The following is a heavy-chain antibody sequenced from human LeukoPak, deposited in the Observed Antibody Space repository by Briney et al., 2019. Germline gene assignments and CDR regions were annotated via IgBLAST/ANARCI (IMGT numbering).Heavy chain of an antibody. CDR1: GYIFTDYY. CDR3: ARVTVVMAAIDY. V-gene: IGHV1/OR15-1*04. J-gene: IGHJ4*02. D-gene: IGHD1-14*01. Sequence: ASVKVSCKASGYIFTDYYMHWVRQAPAQELGWMGRINPNSGGTNYAQKFQGRVTITADKSTSTAYMELSSLRSEDTAVYYCARVTVVMAAIDYWGQGTLVTVSS. CDR2: INPNSGGT.